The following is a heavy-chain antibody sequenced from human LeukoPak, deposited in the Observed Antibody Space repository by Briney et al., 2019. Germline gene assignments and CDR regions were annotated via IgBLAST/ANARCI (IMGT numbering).Heavy chain of an antibody. Sequence: PGGSLRLSCAASGFTFSSYAMSWVRQAPGKGLEWVSAISGSDGSTYYADSVKVRFTISRDNSKNTLYLQMNSLRAEDTAVYYCAKYDDFWSGPFDYWGQGTLVTVS. J-gene: IGHJ4*02. V-gene: IGHV3-23*01. D-gene: IGHD3-3*01. CDR3: AKYDDFWSGPFDY. CDR2: ISGSDGST. CDR1: GFTFSSYA.